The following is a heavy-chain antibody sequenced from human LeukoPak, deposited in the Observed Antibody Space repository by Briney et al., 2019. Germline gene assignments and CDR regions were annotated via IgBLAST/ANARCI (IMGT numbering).Heavy chain of an antibody. V-gene: IGHV4-38-2*02. CDR2: IYYSGST. CDR3: ASNPTRIWFGEFKAPSYFDY. CDR1: GYSISSGYY. D-gene: IGHD3-10*01. Sequence: SETLSLTCTVSGYSISSGYYWGWIRQPPGKGLEWIGSIYYSGSTYYNPSLKSRVTTSVDTSKNQFSLKLSSVTAADTAVYYCASNPTRIWFGEFKAPSYFDYWGQGTLVTVSS. J-gene: IGHJ4*02.